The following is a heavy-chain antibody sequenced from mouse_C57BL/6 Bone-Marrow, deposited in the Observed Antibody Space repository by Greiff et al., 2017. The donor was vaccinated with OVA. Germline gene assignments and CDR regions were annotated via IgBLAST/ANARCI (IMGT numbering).Heavy chain of an antibody. D-gene: IGHD2-1*01. CDR3: ARYNYDGNYFGY. CDR2: IRHTATGYTT. Sequence: EVKVEESGGGLVQPGGSLRLSCAASGFTFTDYYMSWVRQPPGKALEWLGFIRHTATGYTTEYSASVKGRFTISRDNSQSILYLQMKARRAEDSATYDCARYNYDGNYFGYWGQGTTLTVSS. CDR1: GFTFTDYY. V-gene: IGHV7-3*01. J-gene: IGHJ2*01.